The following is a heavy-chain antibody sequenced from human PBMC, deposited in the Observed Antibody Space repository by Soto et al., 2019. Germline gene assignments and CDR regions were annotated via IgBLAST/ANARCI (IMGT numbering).Heavy chain of an antibody. CDR1: GYTFTSYY. CDR3: AREFRSGVPAANDAFDI. CDR2: INPSGGST. J-gene: IGHJ3*02. Sequence: GASVKVSCKASGYTFTSYYMHWVRQAPGQGLEWMGIINPSGGSTSYAQKFQGRVTMTRDTSTSTVYMELSSLRSEDTAVYYCAREFRSGVPAANDAFDIWGQGTMVTVSS. V-gene: IGHV1-46*03. D-gene: IGHD2-2*01.